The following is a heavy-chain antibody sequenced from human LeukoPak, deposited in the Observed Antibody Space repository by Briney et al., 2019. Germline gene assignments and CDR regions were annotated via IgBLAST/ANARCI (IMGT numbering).Heavy chain of an antibody. CDR2: IIPIFGTA. CDR3: RYSSSAQYFDY. Sequence: GASVKISSKASGGTFISYAISWVRHAPGQRLEWMGGIIPIFGTANYAQKFQRRVTITADESTSTAYMELSSLRSEDTAVYYCRYSSSAQYFDYWGQGTLVTVS. CDR1: GGTFISYA. D-gene: IGHD6-6*01. V-gene: IGHV1-69*01. J-gene: IGHJ4*02.